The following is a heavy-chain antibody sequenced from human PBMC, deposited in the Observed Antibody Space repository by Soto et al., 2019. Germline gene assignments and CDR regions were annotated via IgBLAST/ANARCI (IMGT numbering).Heavy chain of an antibody. D-gene: IGHD2-15*01. CDR3: ARGLLYCSGGSCYINWFDP. CDR2: ISAYNGNT. CDR1: GYTFTSYG. V-gene: IGHV1-18*01. Sequence: QVQLVQSGAEVKKPGASVKVSCKASGYTFTSYGISWVRQAPGQGLEWMGWISAYNGNTNYAQKLQGRVIMTTYTSTITAYMGLRSLRSDDTAVYYCARGLLYCSGGSCYINWFDPWGQGTLVTVSS. J-gene: IGHJ5*02.